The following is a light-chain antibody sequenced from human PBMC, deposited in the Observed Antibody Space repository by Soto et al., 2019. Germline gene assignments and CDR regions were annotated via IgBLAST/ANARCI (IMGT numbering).Light chain of an antibody. V-gene: IGKV3-15*01. CDR3: QQRSSWPPT. J-gene: IGKJ5*01. CDR2: GAS. CDR1: QSVSSK. Sequence: VVTQSPGTLSVSPGDRSTLSCRASQSVSSKLAWYQQRPGQAPRLLIYGASTRATGIPARFSGSGSGTDFALTISSLQSEDFAVYYCQQRSSWPPTFGQGTRLEIK.